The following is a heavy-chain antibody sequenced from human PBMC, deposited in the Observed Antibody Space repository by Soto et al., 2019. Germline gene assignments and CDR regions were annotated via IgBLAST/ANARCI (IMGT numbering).Heavy chain of an antibody. V-gene: IGHV1-18*01. D-gene: IGHD5-18*01. CDR3: ARALVDTAMVILDY. Sequence: ASVKVSCKASGYTFTSYCISWVRQAPGQGLEWMGWISAYNGNTNYAQKLQGRVTMTTDTSTSTAYMELRSLRSDDTAVYYCARALVDTAMVILDYWGQGTLVTVSS. J-gene: IGHJ4*02. CDR1: GYTFTSYC. CDR2: ISAYNGNT.